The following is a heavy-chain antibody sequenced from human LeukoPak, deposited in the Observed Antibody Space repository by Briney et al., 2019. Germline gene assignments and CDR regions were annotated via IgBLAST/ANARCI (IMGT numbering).Heavy chain of an antibody. CDR2: ISGSGGST. CDR1: GLTLGTYA. D-gene: IGHD3-22*01. CDR3: AKERYYDSSSDY. Sequence: GGSLRLSCTVSGLTLGTYAMSWVRQAPGKGLEWVSAISGSGGSTYYADSVKGRFTISRDNSKNTLYLQMNSLRAEDTAVYYCAKERYYDSSSDYWGQGTLVTVSS. J-gene: IGHJ4*02. V-gene: IGHV3-23*01.